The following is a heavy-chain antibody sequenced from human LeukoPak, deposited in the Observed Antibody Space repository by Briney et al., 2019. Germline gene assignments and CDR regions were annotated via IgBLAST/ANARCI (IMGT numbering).Heavy chain of an antibody. CDR2: INHSGSS. Sequence: SETLSLTCTVSGYSISSGYYWNWIRQPPGKGLEWIGEINHSGSSNYNPSLKSRVTISVDTSKNQFSLKLSSVTAADTAVYYCASGARQWLPYYWGQGTLVTVSS. J-gene: IGHJ4*02. V-gene: IGHV4-38-2*02. D-gene: IGHD6-19*01. CDR3: ASGARQWLPYY. CDR1: GYSISSGYY.